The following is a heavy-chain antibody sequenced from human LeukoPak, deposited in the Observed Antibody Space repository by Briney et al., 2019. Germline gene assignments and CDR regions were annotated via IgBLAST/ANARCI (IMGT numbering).Heavy chain of an antibody. CDR2: IYYSGST. D-gene: IGHD1-26*01. CDR3: ARTTLIKWELLLFFDY. J-gene: IGHJ4*02. V-gene: IGHV4-39*07. CDR1: GGSISSSSYY. Sequence: SETLSLTCTVSGGSISSSSYYWGWIRQPPGKGLEWIGSIYYSGSTYYNPSLKSRVTISVDTSKNQFSLKLSSVTAADTAVYYCARTTLIKWELLLFFDYWGQGTLVTVSS.